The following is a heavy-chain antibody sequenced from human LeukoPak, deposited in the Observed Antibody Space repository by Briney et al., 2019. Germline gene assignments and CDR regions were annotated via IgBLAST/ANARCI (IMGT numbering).Heavy chain of an antibody. CDR3: ARVFRGYYYGSDADH. CDR1: GYGFSNYD. CDR2: VSTSNNYT. Sequence: ASVKVSCKASGYGFSNYDITWVRQAPGQGLEWMGWVSTSNNYTNYAQKFEGRVAMTTDTSTSTAYMELRSLSSDDTAMYYCARVFRGYYYGSDADHWGQGSLVTVSS. D-gene: IGHD3-10*01. V-gene: IGHV1-18*01. J-gene: IGHJ4*02.